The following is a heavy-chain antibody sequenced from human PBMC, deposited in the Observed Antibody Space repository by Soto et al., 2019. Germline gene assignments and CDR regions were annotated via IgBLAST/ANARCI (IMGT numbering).Heavy chain of an antibody. V-gene: IGHV4-61*08. CDR2: IYYSGST. CDR3: ARYSSSWKGGGWFDP. Sequence: PSETLSLTCTVSGVSISSGDYYWSWIRQTPGKGLEWIGYIYYSGSTNYNPSLKSRVTISVDTSKNQFSLKLSSVTAADTALYYCARYSSSWKGGGWFDPWGQGTLVTVSS. J-gene: IGHJ5*02. CDR1: GVSISSGDYY. D-gene: IGHD6-13*01.